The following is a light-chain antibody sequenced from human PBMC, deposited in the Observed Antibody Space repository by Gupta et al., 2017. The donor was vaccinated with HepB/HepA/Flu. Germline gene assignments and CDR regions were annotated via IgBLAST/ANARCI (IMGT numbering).Light chain of an antibody. V-gene: IGKV1-5*03. CDR1: QNIMFY. Sequence: DIQMTQSPSTLCSSGGDRVSITCRDSQNIMFYLAWYQQKPGKAPSLLIYKASNLVGGVPYIFSGSGSLTEFTLTISSLQLDDFGPYYCQQYHIDCTFGPGTKVEL. CDR2: KAS. J-gene: IGKJ1*01. CDR3: QQYHIDCT.